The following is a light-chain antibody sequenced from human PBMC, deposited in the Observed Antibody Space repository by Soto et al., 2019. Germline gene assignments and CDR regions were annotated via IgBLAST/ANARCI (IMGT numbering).Light chain of an antibody. J-gene: IGKJ1*01. CDR2: DAS. V-gene: IGKV3-11*01. Sequence: TQSPDTLSLSPVERATLTCRASQSVTNYIAWYQQRPGQAPRLLIYDASNRATGVPARFSGSRSGTDFTLTISDLEPADFGLYYCQQRLNWPPGFGQGTKVDIK. CDR3: QQRLNWPPG. CDR1: QSVTNY.